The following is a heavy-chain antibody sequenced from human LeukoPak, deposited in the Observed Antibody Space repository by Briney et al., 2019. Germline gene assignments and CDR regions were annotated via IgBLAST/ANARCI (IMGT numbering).Heavy chain of an antibody. CDR1: GGTFSSST. Sequence: AASVKVSCKPSGGTFSSSTISWVRQAPGQGLESMGRIIPILGIANYAQNFQGSVTITADKSTSTAYMELSSLRSEDTAVYYCARGTLQSITMVRGVLNYGMDVWGQGTTVTLSS. CDR2: IIPILGIA. J-gene: IGHJ6*02. D-gene: IGHD3-10*01. CDR3: ARGTLQSITMVRGVLNYGMDV. V-gene: IGHV1-69*02.